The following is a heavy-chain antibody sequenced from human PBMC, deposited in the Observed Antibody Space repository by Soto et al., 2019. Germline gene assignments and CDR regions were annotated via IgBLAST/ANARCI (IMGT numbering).Heavy chain of an antibody. Sequence: PGGSLRLSCAASGFTFSDYYMSWIRQAPGKGLEWVSYISSSGSTIYYADSVKGRFTISRDNAKNSLYLQMNSLRAEDTAVYYCASPLTYYYDSSGYYSFDYWGQGTLVTVSS. CDR1: GFTFSDYY. J-gene: IGHJ4*02. CDR2: ISSSGSTI. V-gene: IGHV3-11*01. CDR3: ASPLTYYYDSSGYYSFDY. D-gene: IGHD3-22*01.